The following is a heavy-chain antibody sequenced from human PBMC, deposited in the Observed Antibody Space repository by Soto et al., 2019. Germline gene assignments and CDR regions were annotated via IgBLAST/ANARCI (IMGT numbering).Heavy chain of an antibody. CDR1: GGTFSSYS. CDR2: IIPIFGTA. J-gene: IGHJ4*02. V-gene: IGHV1-69*01. D-gene: IGHD1-26*01. Sequence: QVQLVQSGAEVKKPGSSVKVSCKASGGTFSSYSINCVRQAPGQGLEWMGEIIPIFGTANYAQKFQGRVTITADESTSTSYMTLSSLRSEDTAVYYCARDGGRHSGGIDYWGQGTLVTVSS. CDR3: ARDGGRHSGGIDY.